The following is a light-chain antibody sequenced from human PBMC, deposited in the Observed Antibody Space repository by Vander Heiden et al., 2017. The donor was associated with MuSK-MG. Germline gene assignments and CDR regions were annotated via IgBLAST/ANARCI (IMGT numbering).Light chain of an antibody. J-gene: IGLJ2*01. Sequence: QSVLTQPPPASGTPGQRVTISCSGSSSNTGSNTVNWYQQLPGTAPKLLIYSNNQRPSGVPDRFSGSKSGTSASLAISGLQSEDEADYYCAAWDDSLNGVVFGGGTKLTVL. CDR1: SSNTGSNT. V-gene: IGLV1-44*01. CDR3: AAWDDSLNGVV. CDR2: SNN.